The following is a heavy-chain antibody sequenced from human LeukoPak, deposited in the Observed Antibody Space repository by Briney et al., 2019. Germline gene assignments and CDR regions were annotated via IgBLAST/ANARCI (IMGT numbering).Heavy chain of an antibody. CDR1: GGSISSSSYY. J-gene: IGHJ3*02. D-gene: IGHD3-3*01. Sequence: SETLSLTCTVSGGSISSSSYYWGWIRQPPGKGLEWIGSIYYSGSTYYNPSLKSRVTISVDTSKNQFSLKLSSVTAADTAVYYCASPYYDFWSGYGHAFDIWGQGTMVTVSS. V-gene: IGHV4-39*01. CDR3: ASPYYDFWSGYGHAFDI. CDR2: IYYSGST.